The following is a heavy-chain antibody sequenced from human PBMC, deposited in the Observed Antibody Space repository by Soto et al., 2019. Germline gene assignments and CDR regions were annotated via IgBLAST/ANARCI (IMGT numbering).Heavy chain of an antibody. CDR1: GFTFSDYA. Sequence: PWGSLRLSCAASGFTFSDYAMTWVRQAPGKGLEWVASISDSSSTTYYADSVKGRCTISRDNPKNTLYLQMDTLRAEDTAVYYCARHHIAMIVLKIYLDLWGQGRMVTVSS. D-gene: IGHD3-22*01. V-gene: IGHV3-23*01. J-gene: IGHJ3*01. CDR3: ARHHIAMIVLKIYLDL. CDR2: ISDSSSTT.